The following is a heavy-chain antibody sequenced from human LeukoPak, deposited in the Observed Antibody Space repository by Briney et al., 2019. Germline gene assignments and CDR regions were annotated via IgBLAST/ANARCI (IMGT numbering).Heavy chain of an antibody. CDR1: GFTFTSYE. J-gene: IGHJ6*02. CDR3: ARDHDSSGYYVRPYYYYGMDV. V-gene: IGHV3-48*03. CDR2: ISSSGSTI. Sequence: PGGSLRLSCAASGFTFTSYEMNWVRQAPGKGLEWVSYISSSGSTIYYADSVKGRFTISRDNAKNSLYLQMNSLRAEDTAVYYCARDHDSSGYYVRPYYYYGMDVWGQGTTVTVSS. D-gene: IGHD3-22*01.